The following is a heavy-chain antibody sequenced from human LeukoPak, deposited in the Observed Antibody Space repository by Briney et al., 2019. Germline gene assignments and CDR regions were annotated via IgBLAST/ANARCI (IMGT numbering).Heavy chain of an antibody. J-gene: IGHJ5*02. Sequence: PSETLSLTCTVSGGSIDTYYWNWIRQPPGKGLECIGYIYYSGSTNYNPSLKSRVTISVDTSKNRFSLKLSSVTAADTAVYYCARGGDSSSWYGWFDPWGQGTLVTVSS. CDR3: ARGGDSSSWYGWFDP. CDR2: IYYSGST. D-gene: IGHD6-13*01. CDR1: GGSIDTYY. V-gene: IGHV4-59*01.